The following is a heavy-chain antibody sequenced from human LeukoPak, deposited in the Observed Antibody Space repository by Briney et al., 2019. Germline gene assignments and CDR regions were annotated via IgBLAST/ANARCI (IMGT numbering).Heavy chain of an antibody. V-gene: IGHV3-64*01. CDR1: GFTFSNYP. CDR3: ARDLYYDSSGYYSDAFDI. Sequence: PGGSLRLSCAASGFTFSNYPIHWVRQAPGKGLEFVSSIHSNGITTYYGNSVKGRFTVSRDNSKNTLYLQMNSLRADDTAVYYCARDLYYDSSGYYSDAFDIWGQGTMVTVSS. J-gene: IGHJ3*02. D-gene: IGHD3-22*01. CDR2: IHSNGITT.